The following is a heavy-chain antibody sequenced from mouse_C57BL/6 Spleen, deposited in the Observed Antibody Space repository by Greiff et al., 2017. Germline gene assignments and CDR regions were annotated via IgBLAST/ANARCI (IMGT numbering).Heavy chain of an antibody. V-gene: IGHV1-80*01. CDR3: ARSENYYYGRGFAY. Sequence: QVQLQQSGAELVKPGASVKISCKASGYAFSSYWMNWVKQRPGKGLEWIGQFYPGDGDTNYTGKFKGKATLTADKSSSTAYMQLSSLTSEDSAVYFYARSENYYYGRGFAYGGQGTLVTVAA. D-gene: IGHD1-1*01. CDR1: GYAFSSYW. CDR2: FYPGDGDT. J-gene: IGHJ3*01.